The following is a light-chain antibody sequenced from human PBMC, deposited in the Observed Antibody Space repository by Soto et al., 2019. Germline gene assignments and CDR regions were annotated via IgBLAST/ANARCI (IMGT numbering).Light chain of an antibody. CDR1: SNDVGGYNY. J-gene: IGLJ1*01. V-gene: IGLV2-14*01. Sequence: QSLLTQPAPRSGSPGQSITISCPGTSNDVGGYNYVSWYQQHPGKAPKLMIYDVSNRPSGVSNRFSGSKSGNTASLTISGLQAEDEADYYCSSYTSSSTRVFGTGTKVTVL. CDR2: DVS. CDR3: SSYTSSSTRV.